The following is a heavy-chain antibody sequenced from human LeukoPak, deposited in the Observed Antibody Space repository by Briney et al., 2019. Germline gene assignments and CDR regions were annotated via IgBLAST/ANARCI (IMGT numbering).Heavy chain of an antibody. J-gene: IGHJ6*02. CDR3: ARKRSDYYGMDV. D-gene: IGHD6-19*01. Sequence: SETLSLTCAVYGGSFSGYYWSWIRQPPGKGLEWIGEINHSGSTNYNPSLKSRVPISADTSKNQFSLKLSSVTAADTAVYYCARKRSDYYGMDVWGQGTTVTVSS. CDR1: GGSFSGYY. V-gene: IGHV4-34*01. CDR2: INHSGST.